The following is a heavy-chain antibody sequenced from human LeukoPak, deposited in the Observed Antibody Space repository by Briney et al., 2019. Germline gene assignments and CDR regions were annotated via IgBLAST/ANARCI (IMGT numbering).Heavy chain of an antibody. D-gene: IGHD3-10*01. CDR1: GGSFSGYY. Sequence: SETLSLTCAVYGGSFSGYYWSWIRQPPGKGLEWIGEINHSGSTNYNPSLKSRVTISVDTSKNQFSLKLSSVTAADTAVYYCARGEFGSGSYHIDYWGQGTLVTVSS. V-gene: IGHV4-34*01. J-gene: IGHJ4*02. CDR3: ARGEFGSGSYHIDY. CDR2: INHSGST.